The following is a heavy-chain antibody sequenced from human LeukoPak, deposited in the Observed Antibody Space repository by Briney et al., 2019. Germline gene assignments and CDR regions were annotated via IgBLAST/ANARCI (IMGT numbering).Heavy chain of an antibody. V-gene: IGHV1-2*02. CDR3: AGGGAPGAFDI. J-gene: IGHJ3*02. Sequence: ASVKVSCKASGYTFTGYYMHWVRQAPGQGLEWMGWINPNSGGTNYAQKFQGRVTMTRDTSITTAYMELSSLRAADTAVYYCAGGGAPGAFDIWGQGTMVTVSS. D-gene: IGHD3-10*01. CDR2: INPNSGGT. CDR1: GYTFTGYY.